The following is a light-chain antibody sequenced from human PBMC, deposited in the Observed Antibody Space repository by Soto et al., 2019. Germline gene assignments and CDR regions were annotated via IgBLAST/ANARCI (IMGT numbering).Light chain of an antibody. CDR1: QSISNR. CDR3: QKFNNYQLT. Sequence: DIQMTQSPSTLSASVGDRVTITCRASQSISNRLAWYHQKPGKTPNLLIYDASNLGSGVPSRFSGSGSGTEFTLTIRSLQTDELATYDCQKFNNYQLTVGG. J-gene: IGKJ4*01. V-gene: IGKV1-5*01. CDR2: DAS.